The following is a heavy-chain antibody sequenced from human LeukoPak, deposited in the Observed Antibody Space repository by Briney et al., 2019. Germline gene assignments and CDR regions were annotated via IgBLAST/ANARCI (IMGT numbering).Heavy chain of an antibody. V-gene: IGHV4-59*01. D-gene: IGHD6-19*01. J-gene: IGHJ4*02. CDR2: IYYSGST. CDR1: GGSISSYY. CDR3: ARDFHSSGWDR. Sequence: SETLSLTCTVSGGSISSYYWSWIRQPPGKGLEWIGYIYYSGSTNYNPSLKSRVTISVDTSKNQFSLKLSSVTAADTAVYYCARDFHSSGWDRWGQGTLVTVSS.